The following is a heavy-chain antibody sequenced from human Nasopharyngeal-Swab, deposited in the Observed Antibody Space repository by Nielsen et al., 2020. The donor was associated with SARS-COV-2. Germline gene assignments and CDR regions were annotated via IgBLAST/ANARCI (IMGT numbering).Heavy chain of an antibody. CDR2: IYYSGST. CDR3: ARAAVRITIFGVVKDWFDP. Sequence: WIRQPPGKGLEWIGDIYYSGSTYYNPSLKSRVTISVDTSKNQFSLKLSSVTAADTAVYYCARAAVRITIFGVVKDWFDPWGQGTLVTVSS. V-gene: IGHV4-30-4*01. J-gene: IGHJ5*02. D-gene: IGHD3-3*01.